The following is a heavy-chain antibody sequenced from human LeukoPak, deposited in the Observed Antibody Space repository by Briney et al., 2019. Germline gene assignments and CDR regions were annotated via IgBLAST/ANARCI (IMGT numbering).Heavy chain of an antibody. V-gene: IGHV4-61*02. CDR1: GGSISSGSYY. Sequence: PSQTLSLTCTVSGGSISSGSYYWSWIRQPAGKGLEWIGRIYTSGSTNYNPSLKSRVTISVDTSKNQFSLKLSSVTAADTAVYYCARQFILTGYHSYYYYYGMDVWGQGTTVTVSS. D-gene: IGHD3-9*01. J-gene: IGHJ6*02. CDR3: ARQFILTGYHSYYYYYGMDV. CDR2: IYTSGST.